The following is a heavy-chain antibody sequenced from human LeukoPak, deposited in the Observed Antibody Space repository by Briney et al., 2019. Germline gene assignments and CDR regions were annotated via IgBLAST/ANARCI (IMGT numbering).Heavy chain of an antibody. J-gene: IGHJ4*02. Sequence: GGSLRLSCAASGFTFSSFAMHWVRQAPGKGLEWVAVISYDGSNKYYADSVNGRFTISRDNSKNTLYLQMNSLRAEDTAVYYCATDPSNIAARPDYWGQGTLVTVSS. CDR3: ATDPSNIAARPDY. V-gene: IGHV3-30-3*01. CDR1: GFTFSSFA. CDR2: ISYDGSNK. D-gene: IGHD6-6*01.